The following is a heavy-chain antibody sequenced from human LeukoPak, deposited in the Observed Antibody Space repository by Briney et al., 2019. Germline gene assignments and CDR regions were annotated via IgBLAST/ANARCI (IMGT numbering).Heavy chain of an antibody. V-gene: IGHV4-39*07. CDR1: GGSISSSSYY. CDR3: ARDRYYYDSSGYSNWFDP. CDR2: IYYSGST. Sequence: SETLSLTCTVSGGSISSSSYYWGWIRQPPGTGLEWIGSIYYSGSTYYNPSLKSRVTISVDTSKNQFSLKLSSVTAADTAVYYCARDRYYYDSSGYSNWFDPWGQGTLVTVSS. D-gene: IGHD3-22*01. J-gene: IGHJ5*02.